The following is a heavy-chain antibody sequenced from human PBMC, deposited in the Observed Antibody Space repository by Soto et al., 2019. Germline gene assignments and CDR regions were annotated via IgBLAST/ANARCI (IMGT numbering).Heavy chain of an antibody. J-gene: IGHJ3*02. Sequence: PSETLSLTCAISGGSFSVYYLIWIRQSPEKGLEWLGEVNHAGSSNYNPSLRGRVTISVDTSKNQFSLKLSSVTAADTAVYFCARDSTRRGACDIWGQGTMVTV. D-gene: IGHD4-4*01. CDR2: VNHAGSS. CDR1: GGSFSVYY. V-gene: IGHV4-34*01. CDR3: ARDSTRRGACDI.